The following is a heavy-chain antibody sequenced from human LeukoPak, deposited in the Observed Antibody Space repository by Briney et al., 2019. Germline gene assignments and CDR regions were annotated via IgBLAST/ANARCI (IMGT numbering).Heavy chain of an antibody. Sequence: HPGESLRLSCVASGFTVTNNYMSWVRQAPGKGLQWVSDMYSGGDTFYADSVKGRFTISRHNSKSTLYLQMNSLRAEDTAVYYCARVSYTSGWRGAFDIWGHGTMVTVSS. J-gene: IGHJ3*02. CDR2: MYSGGDT. CDR3: ARVSYTSGWRGAFDI. D-gene: IGHD6-19*01. V-gene: IGHV3-53*04. CDR1: GFTVTNNY.